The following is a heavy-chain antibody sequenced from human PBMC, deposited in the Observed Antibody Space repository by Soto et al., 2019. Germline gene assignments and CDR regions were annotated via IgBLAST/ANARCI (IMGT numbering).Heavy chain of an antibody. CDR1: GGSISGYY. V-gene: IGHV4-4*07. D-gene: IGHD3-10*01. CDR2: FYTMGST. CDR3: ARVRDYGLGTNRHYYGMDV. Sequence: QVQLQESGPGLVKSSETLSLTCTVSGGSISGYYWSWIRQPAGKGLEWIGRFYTMGSTNYNPSLQSRVTMSVDTSKNEFSLKVSSVTAADTAVYFCARVRDYGLGTNRHYYGMDVWGQGTTVTVSS. J-gene: IGHJ6*02.